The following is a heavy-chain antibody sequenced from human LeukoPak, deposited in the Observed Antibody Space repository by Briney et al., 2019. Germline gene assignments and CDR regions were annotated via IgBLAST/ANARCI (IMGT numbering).Heavy chain of an antibody. V-gene: IGHV3-23*01. J-gene: IGHJ4*02. D-gene: IGHD3-10*01. CDR2: ISGSGGST. Sequence: GGSLRLSCAASGFTFSSYAMSWVRQAPGKGLEWVSAISGSGGSTYYADSVKGRFTISRDNSKNTLYLQMNSLRAEDTAVYYCAKDAPTVRGYYGSGSYYWPYFDYRGQGTLVTVSS. CDR3: AKDAPTVRGYYGSGSYYWPYFDY. CDR1: GFTFSSYA.